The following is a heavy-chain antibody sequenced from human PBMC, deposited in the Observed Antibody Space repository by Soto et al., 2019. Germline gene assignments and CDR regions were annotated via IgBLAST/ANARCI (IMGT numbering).Heavy chain of an antibody. Sequence: QVQLEQSGSEVKKSGSSVKVCCKASGYSFSSHAITWVRQAPGQGLEWMGGIIPVFGTPSYAQKFKGRVTIHADKSTNTSYLELRSRRSEDTAVYYCARGGALSTSLYWGDGLDSWGQGTQVTVPS. D-gene: IGHD2-15*01. J-gene: IGHJ4*02. CDR2: IIPVFGTP. V-gene: IGHV1-69*06. CDR1: GYSFSSHA. CDR3: ARGGALSTSLYWGDGLDS.